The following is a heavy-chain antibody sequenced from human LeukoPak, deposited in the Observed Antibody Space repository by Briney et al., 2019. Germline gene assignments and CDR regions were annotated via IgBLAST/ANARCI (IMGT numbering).Heavy chain of an antibody. CDR1: GYTLTGYY. CDR3: ARRDDYGDY. CDR2: INPNSGGT. Sequence: ASVRISCKASGYTLTGYYMHWVRQAPGQGLEWMGRINPNSGGTNYAQKFQGRVTMTRDTSISTAYMELNRLRSDDTAMYYCARRDDYGDYWGQGTLVTVSS. J-gene: IGHJ4*02. V-gene: IGHV1-2*06.